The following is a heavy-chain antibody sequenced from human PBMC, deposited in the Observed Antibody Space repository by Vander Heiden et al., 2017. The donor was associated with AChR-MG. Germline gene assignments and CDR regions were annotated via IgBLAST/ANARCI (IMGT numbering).Heavy chain of an antibody. Sequence: QVQLVESGGGVVQPGRSLRLSCAASGFTFSSYGMHWVRQAPGKGLEWVAVIWYDGSNKYYADSVKGRFTISRDNSKNTLYLQMNSLRAEDTAVYYCARGGHGGNSPDFDYWGEGPLVTVSS. CDR1: GFTFSSYG. D-gene: IGHD2-21*02. V-gene: IGHV3-33*01. CDR2: IWYDGSNK. CDR3: ARGGHGGNSPDFDY. J-gene: IGHJ4*02.